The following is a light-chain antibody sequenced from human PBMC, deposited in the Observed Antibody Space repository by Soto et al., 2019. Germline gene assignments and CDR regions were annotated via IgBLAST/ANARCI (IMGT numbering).Light chain of an antibody. V-gene: IGKV3-11*01. CDR2: AAS. CDR1: QSINTY. Sequence: VVLTQSPATLSFFPGERATLSCRASQSINTYLAWYQQKPGQAPRLLMSAASNRATGIPARFSGSGSGTDFTLTISSVEPEDFAVYYCQHRSKFGGGTKVEIK. J-gene: IGKJ4*02. CDR3: QHRSK.